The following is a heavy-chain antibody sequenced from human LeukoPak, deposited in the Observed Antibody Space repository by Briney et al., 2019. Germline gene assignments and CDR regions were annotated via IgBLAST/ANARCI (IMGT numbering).Heavy chain of an antibody. V-gene: IGHV1-69*13. CDR3: ARAEYQLPTSYYYYGMDV. J-gene: IGHJ6*04. D-gene: IGHD2-2*01. Sequence: SVEVSCKASGGTFSSYAISWVRQAPGQGLEWMGGIIPIFGAANYAQKFQGRVTITADESTSTAYMELSSLRSEDTAVYYCARAEYQLPTSYYYYGMDVWGKGATVTVSS. CDR2: IIPIFGAA. CDR1: GGTFSSYA.